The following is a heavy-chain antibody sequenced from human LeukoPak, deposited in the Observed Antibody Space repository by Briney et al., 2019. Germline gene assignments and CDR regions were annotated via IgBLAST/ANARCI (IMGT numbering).Heavy chain of an antibody. CDR1: GGTFSSYA. J-gene: IGHJ4*02. Sequence: ASVKVSCKASGGTFSSYAISWVRQAPGQGLEWMGGIIPIFGTANYAQKFQGSVTITTDESTSTAYMELRSLRSDDTAVYYCARGQSRFDYWGQGTLVTVSS. V-gene: IGHV1-69*05. CDR2: IIPIFGTA. CDR3: ARGQSRFDY.